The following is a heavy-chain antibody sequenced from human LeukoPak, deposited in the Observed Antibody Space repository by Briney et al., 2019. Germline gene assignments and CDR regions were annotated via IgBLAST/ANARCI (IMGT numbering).Heavy chain of an antibody. CDR2: INPNSGGT. CDR1: GYTFTGYY. J-gene: IGHJ6*02. CDR3: ARENYLTRDGMDV. Sequence: ASVKVSCKASGYTFTGYYMHWVRQAPGRGLEWMGWINPNSGGTNYAQKFQGRVTMTRDTSISTAYMELSRLRSDDTAVYYCARENYLTRDGMDVWGLGTTVTVSS. V-gene: IGHV1-2*02. D-gene: IGHD3-10*01.